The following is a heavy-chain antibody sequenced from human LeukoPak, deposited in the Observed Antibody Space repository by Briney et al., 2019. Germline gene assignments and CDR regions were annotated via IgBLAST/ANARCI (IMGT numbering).Heavy chain of an antibody. Sequence: SETLSLTCTVSGGSISSGSYYWSWIRQPAGKGLEWIGRIYTSGSTNYNPSLKSRVTISVDTSKNQFSLKLSSVTAADTTVYYCARVGLPAFDIWGQGTMVTVSS. J-gene: IGHJ3*02. CDR1: GGSISSGSYY. CDR3: ARVGLPAFDI. V-gene: IGHV4-61*02. CDR2: IYTSGST.